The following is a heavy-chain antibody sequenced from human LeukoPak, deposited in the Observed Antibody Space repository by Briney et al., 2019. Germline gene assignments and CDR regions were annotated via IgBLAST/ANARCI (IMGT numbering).Heavy chain of an antibody. D-gene: IGHD2-15*01. CDR2: INAGNGNT. J-gene: IGHJ4*02. V-gene: IGHV1-3*01. CDR1: GYTFTSYG. CDR3: ARTYPLPPVVVVAATETGFDY. Sequence: ASVKVSCKASGYTFTSYGISWVRQAPGQGLEWMGWINAGNGNTKYSQKFQGRVTITRDTSASTAYMELSSLRSEDTAVYYCARTYPLPPVVVVAATETGFDYWGQGTLVTVSS.